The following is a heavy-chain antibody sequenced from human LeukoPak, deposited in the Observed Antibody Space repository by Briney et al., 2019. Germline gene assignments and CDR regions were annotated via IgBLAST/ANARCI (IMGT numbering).Heavy chain of an antibody. V-gene: IGHV3-7*01. CDR2: IKQDGSEK. J-gene: IGHJ4*02. Sequence: GGSLRLSCAASGFTFSSYAMSWVRQAPEKGLEWVANIKQDGSEKYYVDSVKGRFTISRDNAKNSLYLQMNSLRAEDTAVYYCARDLGGSGYFDYWGQGTLVTVSS. D-gene: IGHD6-19*01. CDR3: ARDLGGSGYFDY. CDR1: GFTFSSYA.